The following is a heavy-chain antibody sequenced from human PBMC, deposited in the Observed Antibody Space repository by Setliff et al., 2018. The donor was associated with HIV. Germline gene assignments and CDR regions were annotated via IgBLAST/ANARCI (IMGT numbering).Heavy chain of an antibody. Sequence: PGESLKISCKGSGYTFATYWIGWVRQMPGKGLEWMGVIYPGDSDSKYSPSFQDRVTFSVDKSVNTAYLQWSSLQASDTAMYYCARHTRKLEPLEWLSTSYYYFYYMDVWGKGTAVTVSS. V-gene: IGHV5-51*01. CDR3: ARHTRKLEPLEWLSTSYYYFYYMDV. CDR1: GYTFATYW. CDR2: IYPGDSDS. J-gene: IGHJ6*03. D-gene: IGHD3-3*01.